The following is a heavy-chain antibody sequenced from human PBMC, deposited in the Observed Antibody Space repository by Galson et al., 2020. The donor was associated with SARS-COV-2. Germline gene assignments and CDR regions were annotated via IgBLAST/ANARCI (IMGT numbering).Heavy chain of an antibody. J-gene: IGHJ4*02. CDR3: AREGSGPYDFWSGYYTVGYYFDY. Sequence: GGSLRLSCAASGFTFSSYAMHWVRQAPGKGLEWVAVISYDGSNKYYADSVKGRFTISRDNSKNTLYLQMNSLRAEDTAVYYCAREGSGPYDFWSGYYTVGYYFDYWGQGTLVTVSS. D-gene: IGHD3-3*01. V-gene: IGHV3-30-3*01. CDR2: ISYDGSNK. CDR1: GFTFSSYA.